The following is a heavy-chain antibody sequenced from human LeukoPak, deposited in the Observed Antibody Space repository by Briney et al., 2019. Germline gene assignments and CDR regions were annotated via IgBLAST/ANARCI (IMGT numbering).Heavy chain of an antibody. CDR1: GFTFSSYS. CDR3: ARDRGSGSTGAFDI. V-gene: IGHV3-21*01. J-gene: IGHJ3*02. Sequence: GGSLRLSCAASGFTFSSYSMNWVRQAPGKGLEWVSSISSSSSYIYYAYSVKGRFTISRDNAKNSLYLQMNSLRAEDTAVYYCARDRGSGSTGAFDIWGQGTMVTVSS. CDR2: ISSSSSYI. D-gene: IGHD1-26*01.